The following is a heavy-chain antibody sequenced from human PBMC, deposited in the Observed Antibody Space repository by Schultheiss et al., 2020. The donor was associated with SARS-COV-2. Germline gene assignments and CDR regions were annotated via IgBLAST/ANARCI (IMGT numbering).Heavy chain of an antibody. CDR2: IYYSGST. D-gene: IGHD2-15*01. V-gene: IGHV4-59*08. CDR3: ARVAEACRGGSCYLGNWDKYSYMDV. CDR1: GGSIRSYY. Sequence: SETLSLTCTVSGGSIRSYYWSWIRQPPGKGLEWIGGIYYSGSTNYNPSLKSRVTISVDTSKNQFSLKLSSVTAADTAVYYCARVAEACRGGSCYLGNWDKYSYMDVWGKGTTVTVSS. J-gene: IGHJ6*03.